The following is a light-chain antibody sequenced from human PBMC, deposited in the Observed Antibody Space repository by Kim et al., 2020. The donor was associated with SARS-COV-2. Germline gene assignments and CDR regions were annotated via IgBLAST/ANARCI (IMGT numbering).Light chain of an antibody. CDR1: SSAVGSYNY. J-gene: IGLJ1*01. CDR3: SSFTSSDTYV. Sequence: GRSFTNSCRGTSSAVGSYNYVSWYQHHPDKAPQVRIYDVNNRPSGVSNRFSGSKSGNTASLTISGLQAEDEADYYCSSFTSSDTYVFGTGTKVTVL. CDR2: DVN. V-gene: IGLV2-14*03.